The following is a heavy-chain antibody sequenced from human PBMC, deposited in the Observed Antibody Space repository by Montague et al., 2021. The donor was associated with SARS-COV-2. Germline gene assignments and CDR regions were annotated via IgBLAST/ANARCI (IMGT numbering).Heavy chain of an antibody. D-gene: IGHD3-16*02. V-gene: IGHV4-34*01. Sequence: SETLSLTCAVYGGSLSGDYWGWIRQPPGRGLERIGEINHSGNTNYNPSLKSRVTISVDTSKNQFSLKLSPVTAAGTAVYYCARGYDYVWGSYRYLHWFDPWGQGTLVTVSS. J-gene: IGHJ5*02. CDR1: GGSLSGDY. CDR3: ARGYDYVWGSYRYLHWFDP. CDR2: INHSGNT.